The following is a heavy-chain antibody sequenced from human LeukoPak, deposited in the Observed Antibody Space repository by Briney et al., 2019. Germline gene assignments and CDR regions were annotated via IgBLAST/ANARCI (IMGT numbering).Heavy chain of an antibody. CDR2: ISYDGSNK. CDR3: TSLSDAIESRGTRNY. CDR1: GFTFSSYG. V-gene: IGHV3-30*03. Sequence: GGSLRLSCAASGFTFSSYGMHWVRQAPGKGLEWVAVISYDGSNKYYADPVKGRFTISRDNSKNTLYLQMNSLRAEDTAVYYCTSLSDAIESRGTRNYWGQGTLVTVSS. D-gene: IGHD2-8*01. J-gene: IGHJ4*02.